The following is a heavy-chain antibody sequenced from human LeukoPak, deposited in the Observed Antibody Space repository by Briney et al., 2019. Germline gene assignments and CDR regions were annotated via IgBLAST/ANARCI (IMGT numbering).Heavy chain of an antibody. CDR3: SGGKPYWYFDL. CDR2: INHSGST. CDR1: GGSFSGYY. V-gene: IGHV4-34*01. J-gene: IGHJ2*01. Sequence: TSETLSLTCAVYGGSFSGYYWSWIRQPPGKGLEWIGEINHSGSTNYNPSLKSRVTISVDTSKNQFSLKLSSVTAADTAVYYCSGGKPYWYFDLWGRGTLVTVSS. D-gene: IGHD4-23*01.